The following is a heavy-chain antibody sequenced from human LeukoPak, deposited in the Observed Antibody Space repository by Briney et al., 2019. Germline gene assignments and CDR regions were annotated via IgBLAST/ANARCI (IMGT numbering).Heavy chain of an antibody. Sequence: PSQTLSLTCTVSGGSISSGDYYWSWIRQPPGKGLEWIGEINHSGSTNYNPSLKSRVTISVDTSKNQFSLKLSPVTAADTAVYYCARGPKYYYDSSGYSGRSKKQDRNYYYYGMDVWGQGTTVTVSS. V-gene: IGHV4-30-4*08. J-gene: IGHJ6*02. D-gene: IGHD3-22*01. CDR2: INHSGST. CDR3: ARGPKYYYDSSGYSGRSKKQDRNYYYYGMDV. CDR1: GGSISSGDYY.